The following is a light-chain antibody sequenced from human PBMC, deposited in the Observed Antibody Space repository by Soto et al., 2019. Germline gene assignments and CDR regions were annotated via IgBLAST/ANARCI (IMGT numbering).Light chain of an antibody. V-gene: IGKV1-39*01. CDR3: KQTYSAIT. CDR1: QDISNY. CDR2: AAS. J-gene: IGKJ5*01. Sequence: DIQLTQSPSSLSASVGDRVTITCQASQDISNYLNWYQQKPGKDPKLLIFAASNLESGVPSRFSGSGSGTYFTFTISSLQPEDFAVYYCKQTYSAITVGQGTRLEIK.